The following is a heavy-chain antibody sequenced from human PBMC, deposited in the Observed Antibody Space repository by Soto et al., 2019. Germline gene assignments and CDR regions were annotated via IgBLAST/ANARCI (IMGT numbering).Heavy chain of an antibody. CDR3: ARTLSPGRDAFAL. Sequence: QVQLQESGPGLVKPSQTLSLTCTVSGDSISSAVNYWSWIRQQPGKGLEWIGYFYHTGSTYYNPSLKRRVTISADTSKNRFPLNLGSGTAADTPGYYCARTLSPGRDAFALWGQGKMVTVSS. V-gene: IGHV4-31*03. J-gene: IGHJ3*01. CDR2: FYHTGST. CDR1: GDSISSAVNY.